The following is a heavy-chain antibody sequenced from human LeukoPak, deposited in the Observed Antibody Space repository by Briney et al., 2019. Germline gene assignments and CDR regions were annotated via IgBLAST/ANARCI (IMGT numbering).Heavy chain of an antibody. J-gene: IGHJ4*02. V-gene: IGHV4-59*01. D-gene: IGHD1-26*01. CDR3: AREEALGSGSFDY. CDR2: IYYSGST. Sequence: PSETLSLTCAVYGGSFSDYYWSWIRQPPGKGLEWIGYIYYSGSTSYNPSLKSRVTISVDTSKNQFSLKLSSVTAADTAVYYCAREEALGSGSFDYWGQGTLVTVSS. CDR1: GGSFSDYY.